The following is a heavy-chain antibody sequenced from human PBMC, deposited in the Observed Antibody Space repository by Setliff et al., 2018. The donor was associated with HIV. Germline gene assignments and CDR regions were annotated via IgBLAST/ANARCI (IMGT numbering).Heavy chain of an antibody. CDR2: INPNSGGT. CDR1: GYTFTSYY. Sequence: ASVKVSCKASGYTFTSYYMHWVRQAPGQGLEWMGIINPNSGGTNYAQKFQGRVTMTRDTSISTAYMELSRLRSDDTAVYYCARSARDCSGGSCYLPFFYYYGMDVWGQGTTVTVSS. V-gene: IGHV1-2*02. J-gene: IGHJ6*02. CDR3: ARSARDCSGGSCYLPFFYYYGMDV. D-gene: IGHD2-15*01.